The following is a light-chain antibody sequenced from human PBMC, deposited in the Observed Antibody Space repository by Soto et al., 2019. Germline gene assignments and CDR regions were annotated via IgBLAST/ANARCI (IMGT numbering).Light chain of an antibody. V-gene: IGKV4-1*01. Sequence: DIMMTQSPDSLAVSLGERATITCKSSQNILSSSNNRNFLAWYQLKPGQPPKLLISWASTRESGVPDRFGGSGSGTDFTLTISSLQAEDVAVYYCQQYYSSPTFGQGTKVEI. CDR1: QNILSSSNNRNF. J-gene: IGKJ1*01. CDR3: QQYYSSPT. CDR2: WAS.